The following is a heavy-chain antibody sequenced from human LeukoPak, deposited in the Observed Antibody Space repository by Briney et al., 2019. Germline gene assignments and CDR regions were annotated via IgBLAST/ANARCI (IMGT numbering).Heavy chain of an antibody. V-gene: IGHV4-31*03. CDR3: AREDRRDGYNTFDY. CDR1: GGSISSGGYS. CDR2: IYYSGST. Sequence: SQTLSLTCTVSGGSISSGGYSWSWIRQHPGKGLEWIGYIYYSGSTYYNPSLKSRVTISVDTSKNQFSLKLSSVTAADTAVYYCAREDRRDGYNTFDYWGQGTLVTVSS. J-gene: IGHJ4*02. D-gene: IGHD5-24*01.